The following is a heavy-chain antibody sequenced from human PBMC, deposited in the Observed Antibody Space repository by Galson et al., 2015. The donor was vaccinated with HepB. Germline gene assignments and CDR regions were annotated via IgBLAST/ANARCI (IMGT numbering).Heavy chain of an antibody. V-gene: IGHV1-3*01. J-gene: IGHJ4*02. Sequence: SVKVSCKASGYTFTSYAMHWVRQAPGQRLEWMGWINAGNGNTKYSQKFQGRVTITRDTSASTAYMELSSLRSEDTAVYYCARDRPWGIAVAGLFDYWGQGTLVTVSS. CDR1: GYTFTSYA. D-gene: IGHD6-19*01. CDR2: INAGNGNT. CDR3: ARDRPWGIAVAGLFDY.